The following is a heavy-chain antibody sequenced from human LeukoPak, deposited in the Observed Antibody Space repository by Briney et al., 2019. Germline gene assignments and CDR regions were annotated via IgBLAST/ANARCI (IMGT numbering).Heavy chain of an antibody. D-gene: IGHD4/OR15-4a*01. J-gene: IGHJ4*02. CDR1: GFTFSNAW. CDR2: IYSDNT. CDR3: ARRAGAYSHPYDY. V-gene: IGHV3-53*01. Sequence: GGSLRLSCAASGFTFSNAWMSWVRQAPGKGLEWVSFIYSDNTHYSDSVKGRFTISRDNSKNTLYLQMNSLRAEDTAVYYCARRAGAYSHPYDYWGQGTLVTVSS.